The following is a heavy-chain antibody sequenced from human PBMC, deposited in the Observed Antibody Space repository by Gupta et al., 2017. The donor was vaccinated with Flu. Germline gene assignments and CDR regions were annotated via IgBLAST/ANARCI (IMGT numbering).Heavy chain of an antibody. J-gene: IGHJ4*02. V-gene: IGHV4-61*07. Sequence: PGKGLEWIGYLYYTGSTNANPSLTSRVTISLDTSKNQFSLRLSSVTAADTAMYYCARRDSGSFYNPYYFDSWGQGILVTGSS. CDR3: ARRDSGSFYNPYYFDS. CDR2: LYYTGST. D-gene: IGHD3-10*01.